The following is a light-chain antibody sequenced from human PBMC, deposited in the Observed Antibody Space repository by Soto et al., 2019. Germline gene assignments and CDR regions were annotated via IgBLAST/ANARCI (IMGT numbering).Light chain of an antibody. V-gene: IGLV2-8*01. Sequence: QSVLTQPPSASGSPGQSVTISCTGTTSDVGGYNYVSWYQLHPGKVPKLIISEVNKRPSGVPDRFSGSKSGSTASLTVSGLQAEDVADYFCSSYAGSKNFILFGGGTKLTVL. J-gene: IGLJ2*01. CDR2: EVN. CDR3: SSYAGSKNFIL. CDR1: TSDVGGYNY.